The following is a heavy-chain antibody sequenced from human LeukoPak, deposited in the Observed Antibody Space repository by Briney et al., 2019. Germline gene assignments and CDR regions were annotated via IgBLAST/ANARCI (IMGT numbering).Heavy chain of an antibody. D-gene: IGHD3-10*01. Sequence: SETLSLTCTVSGGSISRYYWSWIRQPPGKGLEWIGYIYYSGSTNYNPSLKSRVTISVDTSKNQFSLKLSSVTAADTAVYYCARGVLWFGELPPPNWFDPWGQGTLVTVSS. CDR3: ARGVLWFGELPPPNWFDP. CDR1: GGSISRYY. CDR2: IYYSGST. V-gene: IGHV4-59*01. J-gene: IGHJ5*02.